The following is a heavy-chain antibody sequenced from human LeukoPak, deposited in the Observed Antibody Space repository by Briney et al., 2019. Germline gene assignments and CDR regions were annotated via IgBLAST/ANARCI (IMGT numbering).Heavy chain of an antibody. J-gene: IGHJ4*02. D-gene: IGHD3-22*01. Sequence: PSETLSLTCTVSGGSISSYYWSWIRQPPGKGLEWIGYIYYSGSTNYNPSLKSRVTISVDTSKNQFSLKLSSVTAADTAVCYCARGGHSSGYYSLDYWGQGTLVTVSS. V-gene: IGHV4-59*01. CDR1: GGSISSYY. CDR3: ARGGHSSGYYSLDY. CDR2: IYYSGST.